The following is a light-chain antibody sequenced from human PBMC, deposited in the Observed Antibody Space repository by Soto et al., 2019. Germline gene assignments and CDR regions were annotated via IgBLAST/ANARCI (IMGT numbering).Light chain of an antibody. V-gene: IGKV1-39*01. CDR3: QQSYSSPLS. J-gene: IGKJ4*01. CDR2: AAS. CDR1: QSINNY. Sequence: DIHMTPSPSSLSASVGDRVTITCRASQSINNYLNWYQQKPGKAPNLLIYAASNLQSGVPSRFSGSGSGTDFTLTISSLEREDFATYYCQQSYSSPLSFGGGTKVEI.